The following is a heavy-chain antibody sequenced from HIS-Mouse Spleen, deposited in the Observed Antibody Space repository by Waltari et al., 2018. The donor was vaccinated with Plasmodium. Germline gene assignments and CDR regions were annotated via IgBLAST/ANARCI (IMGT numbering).Heavy chain of an antibody. D-gene: IGHD6-13*01. CDR1: GYTFTGYY. J-gene: IGHJ1*01. CDR2: SNPNSGGP. CDR3: ARLDPHSSSWYRYFQH. Sequence: QVQLVQSGAEVKKPGASVKVSCKASGYTFTGYYMHWVRQAPGQGLEWLGGSNPNSGGPNIAHRFQGRVTMARETSISTAYMELSRLKSDDTAVYYCARLDPHSSSWYRYFQHWGQGTLVTVSS. V-gene: IGHV1-2*07.